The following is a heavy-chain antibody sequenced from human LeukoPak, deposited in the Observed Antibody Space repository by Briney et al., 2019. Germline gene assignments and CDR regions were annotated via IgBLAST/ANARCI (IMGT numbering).Heavy chain of an antibody. CDR1: GASIRSYY. CDR3: ARRVGRYLGERAYYYNYMDV. J-gene: IGHJ6*03. V-gene: IGHV4-4*09. D-gene: IGHD3-10*01. Sequence: SETLSLTCTVSGASIRSYYWSWIRQPPGKGLEWIAYISNSGSTNYNPSLKSRVTISVDTSKNQFSLKLSSVTAADTAVYYCARRVGRYLGERAYYYNYMDVWAKGTTVTISS. CDR2: ISNSGST.